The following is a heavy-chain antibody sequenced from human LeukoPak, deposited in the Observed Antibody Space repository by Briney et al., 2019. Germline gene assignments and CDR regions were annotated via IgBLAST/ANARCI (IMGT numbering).Heavy chain of an antibody. CDR3: AKPVTYYDFWSGYHTDYYYYGMDV. Sequence: PGGSLRLSCAASGFTFSDYYMSWIRQAPGKGLEWVSYISSSGSTIYYADSVKGRFTISRDNSKNTLYLQMNSLRAEDTAVYYCAKPVTYYDFWSGYHTDYYYYGMDVWGQGTTVTVSS. J-gene: IGHJ6*02. V-gene: IGHV3-11*01. CDR1: GFTFSDYY. D-gene: IGHD3-3*01. CDR2: ISSSGSTI.